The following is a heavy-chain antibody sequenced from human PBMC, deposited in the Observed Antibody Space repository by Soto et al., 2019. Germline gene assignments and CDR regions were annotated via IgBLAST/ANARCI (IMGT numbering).Heavy chain of an antibody. V-gene: IGHV1-2*04. CDR2: INPNSGGT. CDR3: ARDPGLLWLGESQRAYFDY. Sequence: GASVKVSCKASGYTFTGYYMHWVRQAPGQGLEWMGWINPNSGGTNYAQKFQGWVTMTRDTSISTAYMELSRLRSDDTAVYYCARDPGLLWLGESQRAYFDYWGQGTLVTVSS. CDR1: GYTFTGYY. D-gene: IGHD3-10*01. J-gene: IGHJ4*02.